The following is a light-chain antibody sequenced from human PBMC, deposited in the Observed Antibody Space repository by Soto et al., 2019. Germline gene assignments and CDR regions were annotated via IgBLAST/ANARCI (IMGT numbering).Light chain of an antibody. CDR2: DVN. CDR1: SKDVGGYNY. J-gene: IGLJ1*01. CDR3: SSYSNTSTLYV. V-gene: IGLV2-14*01. Sequence: QSALTQPASVSGFPGQSITISCTGTSKDVGGYNYVSWYQKHPGKAPKLKIYDVNKRPSGVSNRFSGSKSGNTASLTISGSQAEDEADYYCSSYSNTSTLYVFGTGTKLTVL.